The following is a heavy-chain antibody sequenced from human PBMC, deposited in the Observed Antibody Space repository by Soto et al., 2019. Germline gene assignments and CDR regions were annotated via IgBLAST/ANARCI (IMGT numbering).Heavy chain of an antibody. J-gene: IGHJ6*02. V-gene: IGHV4-30-4*01. Sequence: SETLSLTCTVSGGSISSGDYYWSWIRQPPGKGLEWIGYIYYSGSTYYNPSLKSRVTISVDTSKNQFSLKLSSVTAADTAVYYCARVNRQQLGYYYGMDVWGQGTTVTVSS. CDR3: ARVNRQQLGYYYGMDV. CDR2: IYYSGST. D-gene: IGHD6-13*01. CDR1: GGSISSGDYY.